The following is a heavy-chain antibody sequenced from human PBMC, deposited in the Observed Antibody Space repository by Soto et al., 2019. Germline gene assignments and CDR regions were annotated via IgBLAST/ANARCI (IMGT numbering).Heavy chain of an antibody. Sequence: QVQLQESGPGLVKPSQTLSLTCTVSGGSISSGGYYWSWIRQHPGKGLEWIGYIYYSGSTYYNPSLKSRVTISVDTSKNQFSLKLSSVTAADTAVYYCARVRETMVRGVIITFFDYWGQGTLVTVSS. V-gene: IGHV4-31*03. J-gene: IGHJ4*02. D-gene: IGHD3-10*01. CDR1: GGSISSGGYY. CDR2: IYYSGST. CDR3: ARVRETMVRGVIITFFDY.